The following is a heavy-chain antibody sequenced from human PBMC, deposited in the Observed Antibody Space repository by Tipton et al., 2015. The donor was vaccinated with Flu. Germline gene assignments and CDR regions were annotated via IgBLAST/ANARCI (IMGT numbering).Heavy chain of an antibody. J-gene: IGHJ4*02. D-gene: IGHD2-2*01. V-gene: IGHV4-38-2*02. Sequence: TLSLTCSVSGDSIGSDYYWGWIRQPSGKGLEWIGNIHRTGSAYFNPSLRSRVTISVDTSKNQFSLSLTSVTATDTAVYYCARGVPAAIGEAHFDYWGQGTLVTVSS. CDR2: IHRTGSA. CDR1: GDSIGSDYY. CDR3: ARGVPAAIGEAHFDY.